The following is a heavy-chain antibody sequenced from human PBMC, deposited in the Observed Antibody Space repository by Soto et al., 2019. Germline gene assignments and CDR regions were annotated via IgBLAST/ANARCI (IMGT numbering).Heavy chain of an antibody. CDR2: VIPIFGTA. D-gene: IGHD5-12*01. CDR1: GGTFSSYA. V-gene: IGHV1-69*13. CDR3: ARDRNIVATIYNYYGMDV. Sequence: SVKVCCKASGGTFSSYAISWVRQAPGQGLEWMGGVIPIFGTANYAQKFQGRVTITADESTSTAYMELSSLRSEDTAVYYCARDRNIVATIYNYYGMDVWGQVSTATFSS. J-gene: IGHJ6*02.